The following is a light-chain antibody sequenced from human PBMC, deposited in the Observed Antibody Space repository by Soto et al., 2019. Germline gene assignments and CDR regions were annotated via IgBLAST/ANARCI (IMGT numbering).Light chain of an antibody. CDR3: NSYTSSTTLYV. CDR2: DVS. Sequence: QSVLTQPASLSGSPGQAITISCTGTSSEVGGYNYVSWYQQHPGKAPKLMIYDVSNRPSGVSNRFSGSKSGDTASLTISGLQAEDEADYYCNSYTSSTTLYVFGTGTKVTVL. J-gene: IGLJ1*01. V-gene: IGLV2-14*01. CDR1: SSEVGGYNY.